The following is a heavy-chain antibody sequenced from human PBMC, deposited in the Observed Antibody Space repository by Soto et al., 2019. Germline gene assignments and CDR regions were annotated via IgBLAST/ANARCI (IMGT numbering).Heavy chain of an antibody. CDR2: FHYSENT. D-gene: IGHD2-2*01. J-gene: IGHJ6*02. CDR3: ARLGGYCSTTSCYGFYGMDV. CDR1: GGYISSGPYS. V-gene: IGHV4-39*01. Sequence: QLQLQESGPGLVKPSETLSLTCTVSGGYISSGPYSWGWIRQPPGEGLEWIGTFHYSENTYYNPSLESRVTISVDTSKNQFSLKVTSVTVADTAICYCARLGGYCSTTSCYGFYGMDVWGQGTTVIVSS.